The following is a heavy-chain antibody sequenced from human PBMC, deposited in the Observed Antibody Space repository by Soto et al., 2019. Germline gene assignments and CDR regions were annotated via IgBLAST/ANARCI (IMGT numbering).Heavy chain of an antibody. J-gene: IGHJ4*02. CDR1: GGSITSGGYY. V-gene: IGHV4-31*03. D-gene: IGHD4-17*01. CDR3: ARGGDYVRGDYFDY. CDR2: IYYSGGI. Sequence: QVQLQESGPGLVKPSQTLSLTCTVSGGSITSGGYYWSWIRQHPGKGLEWIGYIYYSGGIYYNPSLKSRVTIAVDTSKNQFTLKLSSVTAADTAVYYCARGGDYVRGDYFDYWGQGTLVTVSS.